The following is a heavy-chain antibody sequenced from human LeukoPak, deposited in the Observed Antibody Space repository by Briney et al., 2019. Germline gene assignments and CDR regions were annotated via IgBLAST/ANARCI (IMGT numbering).Heavy chain of an antibody. V-gene: IGHV4-61*02. D-gene: IGHD3-22*01. Sequence: SETLSLTCTVSGVSISSGNYYWNWIWQPAGKGLEWIGRIYTSGGTSYNPSLKSRVTISADTSQNQFSLKLSSVTAADTAVYYCARASRYYDGTVYSPFGYWGQGTLVTVSS. J-gene: IGHJ4*02. CDR3: ARASRYYDGTVYSPFGY. CDR2: IYTSGGT. CDR1: GVSISSGNYY.